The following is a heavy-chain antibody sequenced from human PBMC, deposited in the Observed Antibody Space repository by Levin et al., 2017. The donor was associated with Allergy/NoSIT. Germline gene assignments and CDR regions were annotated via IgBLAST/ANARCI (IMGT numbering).Heavy chain of an antibody. J-gene: IGHJ4*02. V-gene: IGHV4-31*02. CDR1: GASVASGGHA. Sequence: SETLSLTCTVSGASVASGGHAWSWVRQYPGTDLEFLGYIFYTGSTYYNPSLQSGFTMSAERSKNQFSFKLTSVTAADAAVYYCATTIYGTLYFDNWGQGAPVAVSS. D-gene: IGHD3-3*01. CDR2: IFYTGST. CDR3: ATTIYGTLYFDN.